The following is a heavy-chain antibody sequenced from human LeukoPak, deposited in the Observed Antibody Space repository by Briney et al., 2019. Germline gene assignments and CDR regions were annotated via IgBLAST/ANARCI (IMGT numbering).Heavy chain of an antibody. CDR3: ARGGISAVDGAVIKYYYYYYGMDV. Sequence: SETLSLTCAVYGGSFSGYYWSWIRQPPGKGLEWIGEINHSGSTNYNPSLKSRVTISVDTSKNQFSLKLSSVTAADTAVYYCARGGISAVDGAVIKYYYYYYGMDVWGQGTTVTVSS. V-gene: IGHV4-34*01. J-gene: IGHJ6*02. CDR1: GGSFSGYY. CDR2: INHSGST. D-gene: IGHD3-3*01.